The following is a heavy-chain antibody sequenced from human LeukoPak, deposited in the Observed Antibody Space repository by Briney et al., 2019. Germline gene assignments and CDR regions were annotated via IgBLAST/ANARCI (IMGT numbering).Heavy chain of an antibody. CDR1: GFTFKDFA. V-gene: IGHV3-23*01. J-gene: IGHJ4*02. CDR2: ITDTGDAT. D-gene: IGHD2-21*01. CDR3: AKSDCGSDGCKLYNY. Sequence: GGSLRLSCAASGFTFKDFAMAWVRQAPGKRLEWVASITDTGDATGYPESVKGRFTISRDNSQGTVWLQMNSLRAEDTAIYYCAKSDCGSDGCKLYNYWAQGTQVTVSS.